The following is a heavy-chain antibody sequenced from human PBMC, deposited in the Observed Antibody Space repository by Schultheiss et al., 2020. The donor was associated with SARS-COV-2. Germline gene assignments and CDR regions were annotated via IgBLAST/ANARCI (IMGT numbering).Heavy chain of an antibody. J-gene: IGHJ3*02. D-gene: IGHD2-2*01. CDR2: IYYSGST. V-gene: IGHV4-39*07. CDR1: GGSISSSSYY. Sequence: SETLSLTCTVSGGSISSSSYYWGWIRQPPGKGLEWIGSIYYSGSTYYNPSLKSRVTMSVDTSKNQFSLKLSSVTAADTAVYYCARGPVVPAARDAFDIWGQGTMVTVSS. CDR3: ARGPVVPAARDAFDI.